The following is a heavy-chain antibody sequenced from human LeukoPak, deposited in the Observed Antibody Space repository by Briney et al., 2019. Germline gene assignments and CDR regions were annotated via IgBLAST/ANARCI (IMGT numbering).Heavy chain of an antibody. V-gene: IGHV1-24*01. Sequence: ASVKVSCKVSGYTLTELSMHWVRQAPGKGLEWMGGFDPEDGETIYAQKFQGRVTMTEDTSTDTAYMELSSLRSEDTAVYYCAKKYCSGGSCFPYDAFDIWGQGTMVTVSS. J-gene: IGHJ3*02. D-gene: IGHD2-15*01. CDR3: AKKYCSGGSCFPYDAFDI. CDR1: GYTLTELS. CDR2: FDPEDGET.